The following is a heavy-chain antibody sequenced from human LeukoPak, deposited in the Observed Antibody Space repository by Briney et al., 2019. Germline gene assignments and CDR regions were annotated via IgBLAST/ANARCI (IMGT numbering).Heavy chain of an antibody. D-gene: IGHD2-15*01. V-gene: IGHV4-59*01. CDR1: GGSISSYY. CDR2: IYYSGST. Sequence: SETLSLTCTVSGGSISSYYWSWIRQPPGKGLEWIGYIYYSGSTNYNPSLKSRVTISVDTSKNQFSLKLSSVTAADTAVYYCARDQPRYCSGGSCPTAGRPLYGMDVWGQGTTVTVSS. CDR3: ARDQPRYCSGGSCPTAGRPLYGMDV. J-gene: IGHJ6*02.